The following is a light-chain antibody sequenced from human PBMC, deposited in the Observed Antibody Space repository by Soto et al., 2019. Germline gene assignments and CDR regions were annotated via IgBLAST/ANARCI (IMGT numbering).Light chain of an antibody. CDR2: GAS. J-gene: IGKJ1*01. CDR3: QHYNNCPPCT. Sequence: EIVMTQSPATLSVSPGERATLSCRASQSVSSNLAWYQQKPGQAPRLLIYGASTRATGIPARFSGSGSGTAFTLTISSLQSEDFAVYYCQHYNNCPPCTFGQGTKVEIK. CDR1: QSVSSN. V-gene: IGKV3-15*01.